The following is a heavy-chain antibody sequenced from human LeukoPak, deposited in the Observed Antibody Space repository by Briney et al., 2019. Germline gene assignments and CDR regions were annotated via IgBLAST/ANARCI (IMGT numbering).Heavy chain of an antibody. Sequence: GSLRLSCAASGFTFSSYGMHWVRQAPGKGLEWVAVISYDGSNKYYADSVKGRFTISRDNSKKTLYLQMNSLRAEDTAVYYCARGAYCSSTSCYKGWFDPWGQGTLVTVSS. J-gene: IGHJ5*02. CDR2: ISYDGSNK. D-gene: IGHD2-2*02. CDR3: ARGAYCSSTSCYKGWFDP. V-gene: IGHV3-30*03. CDR1: GFTFSSYG.